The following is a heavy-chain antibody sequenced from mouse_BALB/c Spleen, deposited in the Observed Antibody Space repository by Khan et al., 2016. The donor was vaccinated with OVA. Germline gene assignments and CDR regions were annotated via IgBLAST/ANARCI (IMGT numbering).Heavy chain of an antibody. V-gene: IGHV2-6-5*01. CDR3: AKGLWSYYFALDY. CDR2: IWGGGST. CDR1: GFSLTDYG. D-gene: IGHD1-1*02. Sequence: QVQLKQSGPGLVAPSQSLSITCTVSGFSLTDYGVSWIRQPPGKGLEWLGVIWGGGSTYFNSALKSRLSISKDNSKSQVFLKMNSLQTDDTAMYYYAKGLWSYYFALDYWGQGTSVTVSS. J-gene: IGHJ4*01.